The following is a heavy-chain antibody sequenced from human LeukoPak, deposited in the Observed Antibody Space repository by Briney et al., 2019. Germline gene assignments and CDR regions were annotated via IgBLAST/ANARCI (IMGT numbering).Heavy chain of an antibody. V-gene: IGHV4-59*01. J-gene: IGHJ5*02. CDR1: GGSICSYF. Sequence: PSETLSLTCTVSGGSICSYFWSWIRQPPGKGLEWIGYISKSGSTNNNPALKSRVTISIDTSKNQFSLKVTSVTAADTAVYYCARGALNWFDPWGQGTLVTVSS. CDR2: ISKSGST. CDR3: ARGALNWFDP.